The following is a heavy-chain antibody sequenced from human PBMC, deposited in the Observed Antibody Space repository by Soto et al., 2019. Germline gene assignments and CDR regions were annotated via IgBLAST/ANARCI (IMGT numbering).Heavy chain of an antibody. CDR3: ARGDVDTAIRRRGWFDP. Sequence: SETLSLTCTVSSGSISSGGYYWSWIRQHPEKGLEWIGYIYYSGSTYYNPSLKSRVTLSVDTSKNQFSLKLNSVSAADTAVYYCARGDVDTAIRRRGWFDPWGQGTLVTVSS. D-gene: IGHD5-18*01. J-gene: IGHJ5*02. CDR2: IYYSGST. V-gene: IGHV4-31*03. CDR1: SGSISSGGYY.